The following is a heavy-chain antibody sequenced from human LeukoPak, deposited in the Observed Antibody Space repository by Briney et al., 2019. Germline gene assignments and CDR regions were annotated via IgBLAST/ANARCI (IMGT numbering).Heavy chain of an antibody. V-gene: IGHV3-11*01. Sequence: GGSLRLSCAASGFTFSGYAMAWVRQAPGKGLEWLSYISSSGSTIYYADSVKGRFTISRDSAKNSLYLQMNSLRAEDTAVYYCARDGSAYSCYFDYWGQGTLVTVSS. CDR3: ARDGSAYSCYFDY. CDR2: ISSSGSTI. J-gene: IGHJ4*02. CDR1: GFTFSGYA. D-gene: IGHD3-22*01.